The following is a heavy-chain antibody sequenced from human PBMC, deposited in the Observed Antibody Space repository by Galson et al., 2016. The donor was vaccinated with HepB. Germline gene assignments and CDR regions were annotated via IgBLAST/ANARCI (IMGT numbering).Heavy chain of an antibody. V-gene: IGHV4-61*01. J-gene: IGHJ3*01. Sequence: SETLSLTCSVSGDSVTRDSYYWSWIRQPPGRGLEWIAYIYYGGTTNYNPSLKSRVTISVDTSKNEFSLSLSSVTAADTAVYYCARMGNWGYDAFDVWGQGTMVTVSS. CDR1: GDSVTRDSYY. CDR3: ARMGNWGYDAFDV. CDR2: IYYGGTT. D-gene: IGHD3-16*01.